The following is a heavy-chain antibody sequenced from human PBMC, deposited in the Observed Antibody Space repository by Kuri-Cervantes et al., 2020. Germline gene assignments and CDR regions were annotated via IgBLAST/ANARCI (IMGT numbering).Heavy chain of an antibody. CDR3: AGAQGSGSYSFDY. CDR1: GGSISSGDYY. V-gene: IGHV4-30-4*01. CDR2: IYYSGST. D-gene: IGHD3-10*01. J-gene: IGHJ4*02. Sequence: LRLSCTVSGGSISSGDYYWSWIRQPPGKGLEWIGYIYYSGSTYYNPSLKSRVTISVDTSKNQFSLKLSSVTAADTAVYYCAGAQGSGSYSFDYWGQGTLVTVSS.